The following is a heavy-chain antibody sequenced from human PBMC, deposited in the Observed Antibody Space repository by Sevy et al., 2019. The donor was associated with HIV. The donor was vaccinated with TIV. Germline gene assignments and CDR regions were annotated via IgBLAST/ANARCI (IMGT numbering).Heavy chain of an antibody. V-gene: IGHV4-30-4*01. D-gene: IGHD2-2*01. J-gene: IGHJ5*02. CDR1: GGSISSGDYY. CDR3: ARYCISTSLHHWFDP. Sequence: SETLSLTCTVSGGSISSGDYYWTWMRQPPGKGLEWIGYIYYSGITYYNPSIKSRVAISVDTVKNQYSLKLTCVTAAATAVYYCARYCISTSLHHWFDPWGQGTLVTVSS. CDR2: IYYSGIT.